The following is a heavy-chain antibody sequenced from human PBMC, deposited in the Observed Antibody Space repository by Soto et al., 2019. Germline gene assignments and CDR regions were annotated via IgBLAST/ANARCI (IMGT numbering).Heavy chain of an antibody. CDR2: ISGSGGST. Sequence: EVQLLESGGGLVQPGGSLRLSCAASGFTFSSYAMSWVRQAPGKGLEWISAISGSGGSTYYADSVKGRFTIPRDNSKNTLDLEMSSLRGEDTAVYYCAKDGGRGYDAFDIWGQGTMVTVSS. CDR3: AKDGGRGYDAFDI. D-gene: IGHD3-16*01. V-gene: IGHV3-23*01. J-gene: IGHJ3*02. CDR1: GFTFSSYA.